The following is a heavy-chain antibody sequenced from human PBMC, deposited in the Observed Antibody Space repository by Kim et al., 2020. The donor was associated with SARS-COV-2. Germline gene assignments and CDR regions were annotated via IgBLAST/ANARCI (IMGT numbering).Heavy chain of an antibody. CDR1: GGTFSSYT. J-gene: IGHJ4*02. CDR2: IIPIFGTA. Sequence: SVKVSCKASGGTFSSYTISWVRQAPGQGLEWMGGIIPIFGTANYAQKFQGRVTITADESTSTAYMELSSLRSEDTAVYYCAIYSSGGIFYFDYWGQGTLVTVSS. D-gene: IGHD6-19*01. V-gene: IGHV1-69*13. CDR3: AIYSSGGIFYFDY.